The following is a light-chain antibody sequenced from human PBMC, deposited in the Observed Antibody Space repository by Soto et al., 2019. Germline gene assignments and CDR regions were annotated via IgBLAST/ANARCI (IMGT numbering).Light chain of an antibody. CDR1: SSDVGSYNL. CDR3: CSYAGSSTDVV. Sequence: QSALTQPASVSGSPGQSITISCTGTSSDVGSYNLVSWYQQHTGKAPKLMIYEGSKRPSGVSNRFSGSKSGNTASLTISGLQAEDEADYYCCSYAGSSTDVVFGGGTKLTVL. J-gene: IGLJ2*01. CDR2: EGS. V-gene: IGLV2-23*01.